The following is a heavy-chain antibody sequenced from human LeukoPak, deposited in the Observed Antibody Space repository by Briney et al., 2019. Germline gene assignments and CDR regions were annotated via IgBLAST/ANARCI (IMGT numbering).Heavy chain of an antibody. J-gene: IGHJ4*02. CDR3: AKKKTGPTKAFDC. CDR1: GFTFSSYA. V-gene: IGHV3-23*01. D-gene: IGHD5-24*01. CDR2: ISGGGPGT. Sequence: PGGSLRLSCAASGFTFSSYAMSWVRQAPGKGLEWVSAISGGGPGTYYADSVKGRFTISRDNSKNTLYLQMNSLRAEDTAVYYCAKKKTGPTKAFDCWGQGTLVTVSS.